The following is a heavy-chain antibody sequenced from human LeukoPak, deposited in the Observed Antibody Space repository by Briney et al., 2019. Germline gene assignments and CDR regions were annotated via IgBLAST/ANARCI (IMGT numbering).Heavy chain of an antibody. V-gene: IGHV1-2*02. CDR2: INPNGGGT. D-gene: IGHD3-16*02. CDR1: GYTFTGYY. Sequence: ASVKVSCKASGYTFTGYYMHWVRQAPGQGLEWMGWINPNGGGTNYAQKFQGRVTMTRDTSISTAYMELSRLRSDDTAVYYRARDSDDYVWGSYRYYYYYYMDVWGKGTTVTVSS. CDR3: ARDSDDYVWGSYRYYYYYYMDV. J-gene: IGHJ6*03.